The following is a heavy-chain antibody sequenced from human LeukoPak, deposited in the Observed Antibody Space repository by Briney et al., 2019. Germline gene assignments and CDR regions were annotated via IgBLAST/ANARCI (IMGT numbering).Heavy chain of an antibody. Sequence: PGGSRRLSCTASGFTFGDYAMSWFRQAPGKGLEWVGFIRSKTYGGPTEYAASVKGRFTISRDDSKSIAYLQMNSLKTEDTAVYYCARGGGYYELDYWGQGTLVTVSS. CDR2: IRSKTYGGPT. CDR1: GFTFGDYA. CDR3: ARGGGYYELDY. V-gene: IGHV3-49*03. D-gene: IGHD3-22*01. J-gene: IGHJ4*02.